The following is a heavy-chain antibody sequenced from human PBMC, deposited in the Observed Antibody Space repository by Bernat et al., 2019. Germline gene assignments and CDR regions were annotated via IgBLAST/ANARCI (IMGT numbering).Heavy chain of an antibody. CDR2: ISSSSSYT. V-gene: IGHV3-11*06. D-gene: IGHD3-10*01. CDR1: GFTFSDYY. CDR3: ARDRAVRDYYGMDV. J-gene: IGHJ6*02. Sequence: QVQLVESGGGLVKPGGSLRLSCAASGFTFSDYYMSWIRQAPGKGLEWVSYISSSSSYTKYADSVKGRFTISRDNAKNSLYLQMNSLRAEDTAVYYCARDRAVRDYYGMDVWGQGTTVTVSS.